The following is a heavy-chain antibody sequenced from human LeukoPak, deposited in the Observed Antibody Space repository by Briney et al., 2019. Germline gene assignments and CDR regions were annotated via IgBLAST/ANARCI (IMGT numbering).Heavy chain of an antibody. CDR3: AKDRSRYDSSAYDFDY. CDR1: GFTFSNYW. J-gene: IGHJ4*02. D-gene: IGHD3-22*01. V-gene: IGHV3-23*01. CDR2: ISGSGAST. Sequence: GGSLRLSCAASGFTFSNYWMHWVRQAPGKGLEWVSGISGSGASTYYADSVKGRFTISRDTSKNTLHLQMNSLRAEDTAVYYCAKDRSRYDSSAYDFDYWGQGTLVTVSS.